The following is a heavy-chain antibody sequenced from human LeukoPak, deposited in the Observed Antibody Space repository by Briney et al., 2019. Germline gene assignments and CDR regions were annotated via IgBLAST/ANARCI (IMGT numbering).Heavy chain of an antibody. CDR3: ARDGRLLWFGESYYFDY. D-gene: IGHD3-10*01. V-gene: IGHV4-39*07. CDR1: GGSISSSSYY. CDR2: IYYSGST. Sequence: SETLSLTCTVSGGSISSSSYYWGWIRQPPGTGLEWIGSIYYSGSTYYNPSLKSRVTISVDTSKNQFSLKLSSVTAADTAVYYCARDGRLLWFGESYYFDYWGQGTLVTVSS. J-gene: IGHJ4*02.